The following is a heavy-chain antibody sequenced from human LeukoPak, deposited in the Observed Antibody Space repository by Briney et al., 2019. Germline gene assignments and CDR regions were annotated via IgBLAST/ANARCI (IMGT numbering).Heavy chain of an antibody. Sequence: PGGSLRLSCAASGFTFSSYAMHWVRQAPGKGLEWVAVISYDGSNKYYADSVKGRFTISRDNSKNTLYLQMNSLRAEDTAVYYCAREADYYYMDVWGKGTTVTVS. CDR1: GFTFSSYA. CDR2: ISYDGSNK. D-gene: IGHD6-25*01. V-gene: IGHV3-30-3*01. J-gene: IGHJ6*03. CDR3: AREADYYYMDV.